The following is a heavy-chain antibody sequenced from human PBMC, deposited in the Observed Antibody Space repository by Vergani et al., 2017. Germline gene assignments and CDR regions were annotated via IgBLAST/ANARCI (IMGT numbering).Heavy chain of an antibody. CDR1: GGSISSHY. CDR2: IYYSGST. CDR3: ARTEQKLEGYWFDP. Sequence: QVQLQESGPGLVKPSETLSLTCTVSGGSISSHYWSWIRQPPGKGLEWIGYIYYSGSTNYNPSLKSGVTISVDTSKNQFSLKLSSVTAADTAVYYCARTEQKLEGYWFDPWGQGTLVTGSS. J-gene: IGHJ5*02. V-gene: IGHV4-59*11. D-gene: IGHD6-13*01.